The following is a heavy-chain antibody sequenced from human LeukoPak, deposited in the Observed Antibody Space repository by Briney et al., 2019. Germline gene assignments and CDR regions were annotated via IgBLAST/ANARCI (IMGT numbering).Heavy chain of an antibody. CDR3: AVGDYEDSDAFDI. V-gene: IGHV5-51*01. CDR2: IYPDDSDT. D-gene: IGHD4-17*01. J-gene: IGHJ3*02. Sequence: GESLKISCKGSGYSFTSYWLGWVRQMPGKGLEWMGIIYPDDSDTRYSPSFQGQVTISADKSISTAYLQWSSLKASDTAMYYCAVGDYEDSDAFDIWGQGTMVTVSS. CDR1: GYSFTSYW.